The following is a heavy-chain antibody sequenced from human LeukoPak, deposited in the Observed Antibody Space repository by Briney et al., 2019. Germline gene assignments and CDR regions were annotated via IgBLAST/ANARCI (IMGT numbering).Heavy chain of an antibody. CDR2: ISHHGSNE. Sequence: GGSLRLSCEASGFTFSTYPMQWVRQAPEKGMEWVAMISHHGSNEYYADSVKGRFTISRDNSKNTLYLQMNNPRVEDTAIYYCARVHDTTGYYHYFDSWGQGTLVTVSS. CDR1: GFTFSTYP. D-gene: IGHD3-9*01. CDR3: ARVHDTTGYYHYFDS. V-gene: IGHV3-30*14. J-gene: IGHJ4*02.